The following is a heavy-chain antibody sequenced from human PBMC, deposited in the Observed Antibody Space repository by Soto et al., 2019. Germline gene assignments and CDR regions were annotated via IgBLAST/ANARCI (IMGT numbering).Heavy chain of an antibody. D-gene: IGHD3-3*01. Sequence: QVHLVQSGTEVKKPGSSVKVSCKASGDTFNNYAISWVRQAPGQGLQWMGGIIPIYDSPSYAQGSHNRVTITADRSTSTAPLELNGLTPEDTAVYYCAASTLLSGVSGYFHLDFWGQGTLVTVSS. CDR2: IIPIYDSP. CDR1: GDTFNNYA. J-gene: IGHJ4*02. V-gene: IGHV1-69*06. CDR3: AASTLLSGVSGYFHLDF.